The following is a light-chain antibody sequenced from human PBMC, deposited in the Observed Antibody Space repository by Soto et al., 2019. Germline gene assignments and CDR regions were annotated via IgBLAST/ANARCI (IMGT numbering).Light chain of an antibody. CDR1: QSISNN. Sequence: EFVLTQSPATLSVSPGERATLSCRASQSISNNLAWYQQKPGQAPRLLIYGASTRATGIPARFSGSGSGTDFTLTISSLEPEDFAVYYCQQRSNWPPDTFGQGTKVDIK. CDR3: QQRSNWPPDT. CDR2: GAS. J-gene: IGKJ1*01. V-gene: IGKV3-11*01.